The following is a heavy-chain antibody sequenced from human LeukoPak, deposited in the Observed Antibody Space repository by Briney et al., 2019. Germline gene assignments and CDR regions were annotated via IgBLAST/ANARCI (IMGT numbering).Heavy chain of an antibody. Sequence: PGRSLRLSCAASGFTFSSYGMHWVRQAPGKGLEWVAVISYDGSNKYYADSVKGRFTISGDNSKNTLYLQMNSLRAEDTAVYYCARDRVVVAAHFDYWGQGTLVTVSS. CDR3: ARDRVVVAAHFDY. J-gene: IGHJ4*02. CDR1: GFTFSSYG. V-gene: IGHV3-30*03. D-gene: IGHD2-15*01. CDR2: ISYDGSNK.